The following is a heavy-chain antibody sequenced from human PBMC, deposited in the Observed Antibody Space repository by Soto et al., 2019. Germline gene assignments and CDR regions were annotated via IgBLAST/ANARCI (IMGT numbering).Heavy chain of an antibody. J-gene: IGHJ5*02. V-gene: IGHV4-39*01. CDR1: GGSITIGSYY. CDR3: ARTPSP. Sequence: QLQLQESGPGLVKPSETLSLTCTVSGGSITIGSYYWAWIRQPPGKGLEWIGSIYYSGSTYYNPSLKSRVTISVDTSKTQFSLKLTSVTAADTAVYYCARTPSPWGQGILVTVSS. CDR2: IYYSGST.